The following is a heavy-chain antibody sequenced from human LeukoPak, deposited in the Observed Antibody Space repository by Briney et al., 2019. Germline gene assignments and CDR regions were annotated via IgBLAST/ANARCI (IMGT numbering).Heavy chain of an antibody. V-gene: IGHV3-23*01. J-gene: IGHJ4*02. CDR3: AKGAWIHLWKNYFAY. CDR1: GFTFSSYA. D-gene: IGHD5-18*01. CDR2: ISGSGGSP. Sequence: AGGSLRLSCAASGFTFSSYAMSWVRQAPGKGLEWGSAISGSGGSPYYADSVKGRFTISRDNSKNTLYLQMNSLGADDTAVYYCAKGAWIHLWKNYFAYWGQGPLVPVSS.